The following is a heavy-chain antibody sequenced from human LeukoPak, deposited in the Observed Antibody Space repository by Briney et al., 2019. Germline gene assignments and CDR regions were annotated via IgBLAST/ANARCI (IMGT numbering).Heavy chain of an antibody. CDR1: GFTFSSYE. V-gene: IGHV3-48*03. D-gene: IGHD6-19*01. CDR2: ISSSGSTI. CDR3: ARERIAVAAIDY. J-gene: IGHJ4*02. Sequence: PGGSLRLSCAASGFTFSSYEMNWVRQAPGKGLEWGSYISSSGSTIYYADSVKGRFTISRDNAKNSLYLQMNSLRDEDTAVYYCARERIAVAAIDYWGQGTLVTVSS.